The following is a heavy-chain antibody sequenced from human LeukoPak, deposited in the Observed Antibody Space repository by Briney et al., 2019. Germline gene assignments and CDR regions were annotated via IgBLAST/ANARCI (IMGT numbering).Heavy chain of an antibody. CDR3: ARDYKYAFDN. Sequence: GGSLRLSCAASGFTFSGFAMSWVRRTPGKGLEWISYIGIDSGNTNYADSVKGRFTISGDKAKNSLYLQMNSLRVEDTAVYYCARDYKYAFDNWGQGTLVTVSS. D-gene: IGHD5-24*01. J-gene: IGHJ4*02. CDR2: IGIDSGNT. CDR1: GFTFSGFA. V-gene: IGHV3-11*06.